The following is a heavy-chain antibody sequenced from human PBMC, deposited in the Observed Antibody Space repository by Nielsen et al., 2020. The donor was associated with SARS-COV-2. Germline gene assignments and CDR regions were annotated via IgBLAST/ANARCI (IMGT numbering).Heavy chain of an antibody. J-gene: IGHJ6*02. D-gene: IGHD2-15*01. CDR1: GFPFGDYA. V-gene: IGHV3-49*03. Sequence: GESLKISCTASGFPFGDYAMSWFRQAPGKGLEWVGFIRTKAYGETTEYAASVKGRFTISRDDSKSVAYLQMNSLTTEDTAVYFCSRGGPYSYSATWYEYYYGMDVWGQGTTVTV. CDR3: SRGGPYSYSATWYEYYYGMDV. CDR2: IRTKAYGETT.